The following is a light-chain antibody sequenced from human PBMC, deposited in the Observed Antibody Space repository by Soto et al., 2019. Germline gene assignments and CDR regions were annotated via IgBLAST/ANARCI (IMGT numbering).Light chain of an antibody. CDR1: QSVIHTSNNKSY. CDR3: QQYYTTPYT. J-gene: IGKJ2*01. Sequence: DIVMTQSPDSLAVSLGERATINCKSSQSVIHTSNNKSYLAWYQQKPGQPPELLLYWASARESGVPDRFSGSGSGTDFTLTISSLQAEDVAVYYCQQYYTTPYTFGQGTRLEIK. V-gene: IGKV4-1*01. CDR2: WAS.